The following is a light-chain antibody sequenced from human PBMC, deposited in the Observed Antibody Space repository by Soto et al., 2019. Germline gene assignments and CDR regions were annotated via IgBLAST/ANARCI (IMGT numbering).Light chain of an antibody. Sequence: QSVLTQPASVSGSPGQSITISCTGTSGDIGSYNRVSWYQQHTGKAPKLIIYEVTDRPSGVSNRFSGSKSGNTASLTISGLQAEDEAGYYCSSYTNINTRACVFGTGTKLTVL. J-gene: IGLJ1*01. CDR3: SSYTNINTRACV. V-gene: IGLV2-14*01. CDR1: SGDIGSYNR. CDR2: EVT.